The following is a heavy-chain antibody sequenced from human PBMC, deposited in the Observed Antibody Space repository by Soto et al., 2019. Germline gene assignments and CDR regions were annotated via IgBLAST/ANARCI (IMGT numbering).Heavy chain of an antibody. Sequence: GGSLRLSCAASGFTFSSYGMHWVRQAPGKGLEWVAVISYDGSNKYYADSVKGRFTISRDNSKNTLYLQMNSLRAEDTAVYYCAKQGNRWYYYDSSGYYAPQLDDAFDIWGQGTMVTVSS. CDR1: GFTFSSYG. D-gene: IGHD3-22*01. CDR2: ISYDGSNK. V-gene: IGHV3-30*18. J-gene: IGHJ3*02. CDR3: AKQGNRWYYYDSSGYYAPQLDDAFDI.